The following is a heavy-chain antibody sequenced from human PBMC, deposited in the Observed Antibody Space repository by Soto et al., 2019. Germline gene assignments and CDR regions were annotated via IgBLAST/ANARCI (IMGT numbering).Heavy chain of an antibody. Sequence: ASVKVSCKASGYTFTSYGISWVRQAPGQGLEWMGWISAYNGNTNYAQKLQGRVTMTTDTSTSTAYMELRSLRSEDTAVYYCTYDSSGHYGGTCFDFWGQGTLVTVSS. CDR1: GYTFTSYG. J-gene: IGHJ4*02. CDR3: TYDSSGHYGGTCFDF. CDR2: ISAYNGNT. V-gene: IGHV1-18*01. D-gene: IGHD3-22*01.